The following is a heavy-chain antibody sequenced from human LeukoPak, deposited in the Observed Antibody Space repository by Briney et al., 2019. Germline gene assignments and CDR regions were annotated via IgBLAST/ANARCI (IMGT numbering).Heavy chain of an antibody. J-gene: IGHJ6*02. CDR3: AREGFGVDV. Sequence: PSETLSLTCAVSGGSISSGGYSWSWIRQPPGKGLEWIGSIYHSGATYYNPSLKSRGTISVDRSKNQFSLKLSSVTAADTAVYYCAREGFGVDVWGQGTTVTVSS. CDR2: IYHSGAT. V-gene: IGHV4-30-2*01. CDR1: GGSISSGGYS.